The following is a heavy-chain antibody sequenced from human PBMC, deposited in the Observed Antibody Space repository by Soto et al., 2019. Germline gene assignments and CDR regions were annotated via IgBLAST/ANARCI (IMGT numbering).Heavy chain of an antibody. D-gene: IGHD5-18*01. CDR2: ISAYNGNT. CDR1: GYTFTSYY. V-gene: IGHV1-18*04. J-gene: IGHJ6*02. Sequence: DSVKVSCKASGYTFTSYYMHWVRQAPGQGLEWMGWISAYNGNTNYAQKLQGRVTMTTDTSTSTAYMELRSLRSDDTAVYYCARDPGYSYGYTYYYYYGMDVWGQGTTVTVSS. CDR3: ARDPGYSYGYTYYYYYGMDV.